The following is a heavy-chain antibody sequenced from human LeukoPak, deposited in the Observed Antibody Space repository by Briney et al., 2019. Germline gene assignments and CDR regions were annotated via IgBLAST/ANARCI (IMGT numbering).Heavy chain of an antibody. D-gene: IGHD3-10*01. Sequence: PGGSLRLSCAASGFTFSSDWMSWVRQAPGKGLEWVANIKQDGSEKYYVDSVKGRFTISRDNAKNSLYLQMNSLRAEDTAVYYCARARSMVRGVMSREYYYYGMDVWGQGTTVTVSS. V-gene: IGHV3-7*01. CDR3: ARARSMVRGVMSREYYYYGMDV. CDR1: GFTFSSDW. J-gene: IGHJ6*02. CDR2: IKQDGSEK.